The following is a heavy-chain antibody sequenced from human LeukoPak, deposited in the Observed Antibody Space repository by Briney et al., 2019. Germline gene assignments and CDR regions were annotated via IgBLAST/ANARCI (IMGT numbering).Heavy chain of an antibody. D-gene: IGHD4-17*01. CDR1: GFTFSSYS. Sequence: GGSLRLSCGASGFTFSSYSMNWVRRAPGKGVEWVSYISRSSSTIYYADSVKGRLTISRDNAKNSLYLQMNSLRAEDTAVYYCARGGGSVTRKDYYYGMDVWGQGTTVTVSS. V-gene: IGHV3-48*01. CDR3: ARGGGSVTRKDYYYGMDV. CDR2: ISRSSSTI. J-gene: IGHJ6*02.